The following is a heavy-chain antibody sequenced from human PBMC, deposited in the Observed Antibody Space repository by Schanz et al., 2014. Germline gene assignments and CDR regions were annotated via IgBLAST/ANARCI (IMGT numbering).Heavy chain of an antibody. V-gene: IGHV3-23*04. J-gene: IGHJ6*02. CDR1: GFTLSSYA. CDR3: AKGMGYCSGGTCYDYYYYGLDV. CDR2: LSGSGGST. Sequence: VQLVESGGGVVQPGRSLRLSCAAYGFTLSSYAMHWVRQAPGKGLEWVSALSGSGGSTYYADSVKGRFTISRDNSENTLYLQMNSLSADDTAVFYCAKGMGYCSGGTCYDYYYYGLDVWGQGTTVTVSS. D-gene: IGHD2-15*01.